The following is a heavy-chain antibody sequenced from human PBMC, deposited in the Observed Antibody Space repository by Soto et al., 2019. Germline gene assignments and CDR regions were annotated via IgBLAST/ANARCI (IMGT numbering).Heavy chain of an antibody. D-gene: IGHD3-10*01. J-gene: IGHJ5*02. CDR2: IIPIFGTA. V-gene: IGHV1-69*01. CDR1: GGTFSSYA. CDR3: ARGGILLWFGEGLNWFDP. Sequence: QVQLVQSGAEVKKPGSSVKVSCKASGGTFSSYAISWVRQAPGQGLEWMGGIIPIFGTANYAQKFQGRVTITADESTSTAYRGLSSLRAEDTAVYYRARGGILLWFGEGLNWFDPWGQGTLVTVSS.